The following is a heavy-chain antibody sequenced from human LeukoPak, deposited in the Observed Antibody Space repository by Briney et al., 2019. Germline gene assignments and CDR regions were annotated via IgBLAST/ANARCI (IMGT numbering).Heavy chain of an antibody. D-gene: IGHD6-13*01. CDR1: GGSVSSGSYY. J-gene: IGHJ4*02. V-gene: IGHV4-61*01. Sequence: SETLSLTCTVSGGSVSSGSYYWSWIRQPPGKGLEWIRYIYYSGSTNYNPSLKSRVTISVDTSKNQFSLKLSSVTAADTAVYYCAKYSSSWRVGIFDYWGQGTLVTVSS. CDR3: AKYSSSWRVGIFDY. CDR2: IYYSGST.